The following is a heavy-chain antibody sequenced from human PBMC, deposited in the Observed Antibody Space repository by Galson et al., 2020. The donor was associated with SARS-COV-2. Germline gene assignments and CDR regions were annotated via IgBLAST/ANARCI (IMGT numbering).Heavy chain of an antibody. CDR3: ARALGGNYDYGLDV. V-gene: IGHV3-30*04. CDR2: ISYDGINK. Sequence: GGSLRLSCAASGFTFSSYAMHWVRQAPGKGLEWVGVISYDGINKYYADSVKGRFTISRDNSKHTLYLQMNSLRAEDTAIYYCARALGGNYDYGLDVWGQGTTVTVSS. D-gene: IGHD1-26*01. J-gene: IGHJ6*02. CDR1: GFTFSSYA.